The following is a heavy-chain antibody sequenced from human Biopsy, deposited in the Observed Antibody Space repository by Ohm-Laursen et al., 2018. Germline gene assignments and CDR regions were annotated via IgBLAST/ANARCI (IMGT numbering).Heavy chain of an antibody. V-gene: IGHV3-23*01. D-gene: IGHD2-15*01. J-gene: IGHJ6*02. CDR2: IGGSGGGT. CDR1: GLIFSMYV. Sequence: SLRLSCTAFGLIFSMYVMSWVRQAPGKGLEWVSAIGGSGGGTYYADSVKGRFTISRDDSKNTVYLQMNSLRVEDRAVYYCARPMSRVVAYGMDVWGQGTTVTVSS. CDR3: ARPMSRVVAYGMDV.